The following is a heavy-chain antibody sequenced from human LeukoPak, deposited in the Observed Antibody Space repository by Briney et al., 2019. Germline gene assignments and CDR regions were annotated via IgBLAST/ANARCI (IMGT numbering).Heavy chain of an antibody. CDR1: GFTFSSYW. D-gene: IGHD6-19*01. CDR2: INRDGSTT. CDR3: ARGAYCSGPFDP. V-gene: IGHV3-74*01. Sequence: GGSLRLSCAASGFTFSSYWMQWVRQAPGKGLVWVSRINRDGSTTTYAASVKGRFTIARDNAKNTLYQQMNSLRAEDSAVYYCARGAYCSGPFDPWGQGTLVTVSS. J-gene: IGHJ5*02.